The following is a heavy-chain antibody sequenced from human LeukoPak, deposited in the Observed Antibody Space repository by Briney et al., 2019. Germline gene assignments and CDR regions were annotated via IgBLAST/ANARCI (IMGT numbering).Heavy chain of an antibody. CDR2: INPNSGGT. V-gene: IGHV1-2*02. D-gene: IGHD3-9*01. CDR3: ARDAGDYDILTVSVY. CDR1: GYTFTGYY. J-gene: IGHJ4*02. Sequence: ASVKVSCKASGYTFTGYYMHWVRQAPGQGLEWMGWINPNSGGTNYAQKFQGRVTMTRDTSISTAYMELSRLRSDDTAVYYCARDAGDYDILTVSVYWGQGTLVTVSS.